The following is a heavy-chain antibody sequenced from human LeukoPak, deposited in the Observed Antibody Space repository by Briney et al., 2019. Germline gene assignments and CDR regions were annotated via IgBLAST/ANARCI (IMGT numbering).Heavy chain of an antibody. CDR2: IHTSGST. D-gene: IGHD3-22*01. Sequence: SETLSLTCTVSGGSISSYYWSWIRQPAGKGLEWIGRIHTSGSTNYSPSLKSRVTMSVDTSKNQFSLKLSSVTAADTAVYYCAREKIGYYDGSGRGWFDPWGQGTLVTVSS. J-gene: IGHJ5*02. V-gene: IGHV4-4*07. CDR1: GGSISSYY. CDR3: AREKIGYYDGSGRGWFDP.